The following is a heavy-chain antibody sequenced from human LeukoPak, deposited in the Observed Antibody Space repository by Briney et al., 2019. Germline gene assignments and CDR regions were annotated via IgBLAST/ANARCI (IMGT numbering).Heavy chain of an antibody. V-gene: IGHV3-48*02. CDR3: ARDGSSIAAYRYDY. CDR1: GFTFSSYS. CDR2: ISHSSTTI. Sequence: GGSLRLSCAASGFTFSSYSMNWVRQAPGKGLEWISYISHSSTTIYYADSVKGRFTISRDNAKNSLYLQINSLRDEDTAVYYCARDGSSIAAYRYDYWGQGTLVTVSS. D-gene: IGHD6-25*01. J-gene: IGHJ4*02.